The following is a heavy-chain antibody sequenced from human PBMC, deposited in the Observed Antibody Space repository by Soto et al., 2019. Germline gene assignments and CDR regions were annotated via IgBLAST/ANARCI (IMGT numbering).Heavy chain of an antibody. CDR1: GFTFGDYA. V-gene: IGHV3-49*03. D-gene: IGHD3-9*01. CDR2: IRSKAYGGTT. J-gene: IGHJ4*02. Sequence: HPGGSLRLSCTASGFTFGDYAMSWFRQAPGKGLEWVGFIRSKAYGGTTEYAASVKGRFTISRDDSKSIAYLQMNSLKTEDTAVYYCTYYDILTGYYNSGSYWGQGTLVTAPQ. CDR3: TYYDILTGYYNSGSY.